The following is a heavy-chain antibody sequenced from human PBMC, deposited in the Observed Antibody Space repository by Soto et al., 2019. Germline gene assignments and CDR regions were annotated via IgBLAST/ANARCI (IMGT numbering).Heavy chain of an antibody. CDR1: GGSISSGDYY. CDR3: ARVVINNYDPPYYFDY. CDR2: IYYSGST. Sequence: PSETLSLTCTVSGGSISSGDYYWSWIRQPPGKGLEWIGYIYYSGSTYYNPSLKSRVTISVDTSKNQFSLKLSSVTAADTAVYYCARVVINNYDPPYYFDYWGQGTLVTVSS. D-gene: IGHD3-22*01. V-gene: IGHV4-30-4*01. J-gene: IGHJ4*02.